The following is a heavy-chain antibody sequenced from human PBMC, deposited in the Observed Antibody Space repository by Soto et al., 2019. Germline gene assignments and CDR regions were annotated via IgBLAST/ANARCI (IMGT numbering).Heavy chain of an antibody. CDR3: AKGDVMVQIFYFDN. CDR1: GFTFRSYA. CDR2: ISGTGGST. J-gene: IGHJ4*02. V-gene: IGHV3-23*01. D-gene: IGHD2-8*01. Sequence: PGGSLRLSCAISGFTFRSYAMSWVRQAPGKGLEWVSGISGTGGSTYYADSVKGRSTISRDNSKNTLYLQMNSVRAEDTALYYCAKGDVMVQIFYFDNWGQGARVTVSS.